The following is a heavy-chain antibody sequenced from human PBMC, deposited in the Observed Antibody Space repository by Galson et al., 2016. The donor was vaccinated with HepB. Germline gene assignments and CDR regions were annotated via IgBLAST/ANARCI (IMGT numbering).Heavy chain of an antibody. V-gene: IGHV1-3*01. Sequence: SVKVSCKASGYTFTRYSMHWVRQAPGQRPEWMGWINGGYENTKYSQEFQGRLTITRDTSASTAYMELSSLRSEDTAVYYCARDVKSTVPTYYYYYSGMDVWGQGTAVTVSS. J-gene: IGHJ6*02. CDR2: INGGYENT. CDR3: ARDVKSTVPTYYYYYSGMDV. CDR1: GYTFTRYS. D-gene: IGHD4-11*01.